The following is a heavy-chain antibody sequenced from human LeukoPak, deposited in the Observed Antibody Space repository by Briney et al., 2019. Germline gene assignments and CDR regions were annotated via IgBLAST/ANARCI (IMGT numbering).Heavy chain of an antibody. J-gene: IGHJ3*02. CDR2: IYHSGST. CDR1: GGSISSSNW. D-gene: IGHD3-9*01. V-gene: IGHV4-4*02. Sequence: SQTLSLTCAVSGGSISSSNWWSWVRQPPGKGLEGIGEIYHSGSTNYNPSLKSRVTISVDKSKNQFSLKLSSVTAADTAVYYCARESPDILTGYYAFDIWGQGTMVTVSS. CDR3: ARESPDILTGYYAFDI.